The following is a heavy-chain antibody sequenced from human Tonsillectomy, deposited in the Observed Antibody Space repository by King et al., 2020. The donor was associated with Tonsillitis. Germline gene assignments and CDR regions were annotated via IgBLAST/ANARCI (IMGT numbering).Heavy chain of an antibody. V-gene: IGHV4-59*01. CDR3: ASGQGSGYYEWWAFDV. CDR2: IYYSGST. J-gene: IGHJ3*01. Sequence: QLQESGPGLVKPSETLSLTCTVSGGSISDYFWSWIRQPPGKGLEWIGYIYYSGSTNYNPSLKSRVTISVDTSRNQFSLRLTPVTAADTAVYYCASGQGSGYYEWWAFDVWGQGTMVTVSS. D-gene: IGHD3-22*01. CDR1: GGSISDYF.